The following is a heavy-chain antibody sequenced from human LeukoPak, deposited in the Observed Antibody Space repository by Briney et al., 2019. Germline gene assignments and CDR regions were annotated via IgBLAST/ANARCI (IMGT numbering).Heavy chain of an antibody. J-gene: IGHJ4*02. CDR2: IYYSGST. CDR1: GGSISSYY. CDR3: ARAIVGTVTTTFDY. Sequence: KPSETLSLTCTVSGGSISSYYWSWIRQPPGKGLGWIGYIYYSGSTNYNPSLKSRVTISVDTSKNQFSLKLSSVTAADTAVYYCARAIVGTVTTTFDYWGQGTLVTVSS. V-gene: IGHV4-59*01. D-gene: IGHD4-11*01.